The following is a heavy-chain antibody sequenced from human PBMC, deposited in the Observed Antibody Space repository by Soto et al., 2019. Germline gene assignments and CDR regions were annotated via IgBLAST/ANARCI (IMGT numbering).Heavy chain of an antibody. D-gene: IGHD1-1*01. V-gene: IGHV3-30-3*01. CDR1: GFTFSSYA. CDR2: ISYDGSNK. CDR3: ARDIDWNYGMDV. J-gene: IGHJ6*02. Sequence: QVQLVESGGGVVQPGRSLRLSCAASGFTFSSYAMHWVRQAPGKGLEWVAVISYDGSNKYYADSVKGRFTISRDNSKNPLYLQMNSVRAEDTAVYYCARDIDWNYGMDVWGQGTTVTVSS.